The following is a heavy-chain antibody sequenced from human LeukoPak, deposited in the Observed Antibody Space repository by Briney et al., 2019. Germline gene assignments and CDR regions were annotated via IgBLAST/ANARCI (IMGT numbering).Heavy chain of an antibody. J-gene: IGHJ4*02. CDR1: GSTFANYW. CDR3: ASGYYYDSSGYYF. Sequence: GESLKISCKGSGSTFANYWIGWVRQLPGKGLEWMGIIYPGDSDTKYSPSFQGQVTMSVDKSINTAYLQWGSLKASDTAMYYCASGYYYDSSGYYFWGQGTLVTVSS. CDR2: IYPGDSDT. D-gene: IGHD3-22*01. V-gene: IGHV5-51*01.